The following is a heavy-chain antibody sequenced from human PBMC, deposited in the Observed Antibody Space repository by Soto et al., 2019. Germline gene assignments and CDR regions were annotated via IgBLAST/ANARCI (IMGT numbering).Heavy chain of an antibody. V-gene: IGHV1-69*13. D-gene: IGHD3-22*01. CDR3: ARDSSGDSSGYYPYYLDY. CDR2: IIPIFGTA. CDR1: GGTFSSYA. Sequence: SVKISCKASGGTFSSYAISWVRQAPGQGLEWMGGIIPIFGTANYAQKFQGRVTITADESTSTAYMELSSLRSEDTAVYYCARDSSGDSSGYYPYYLDYWGQGTLVTVSS. J-gene: IGHJ4*02.